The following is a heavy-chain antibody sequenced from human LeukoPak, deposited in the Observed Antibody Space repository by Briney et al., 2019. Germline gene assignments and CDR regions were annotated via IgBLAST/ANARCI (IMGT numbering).Heavy chain of an antibody. CDR3: ARVGDDYNGMDV. J-gene: IGHJ6*02. Sequence: SQTLSLTCTVSGDSISSGGYYWSWIRQHPGKGLEWIGYICYSGSTYYNPSLKSRVTISVDTSKNQFSLKLSSVTAADTVVYYCARVGDDYNGMDVWGQGTTVTVSS. V-gene: IGHV4-31*03. CDR2: ICYSGST. D-gene: IGHD3-10*01. CDR1: GDSISSGGYY.